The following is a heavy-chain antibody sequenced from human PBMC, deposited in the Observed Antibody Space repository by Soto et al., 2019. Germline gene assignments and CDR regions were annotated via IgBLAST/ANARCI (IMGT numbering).Heavy chain of an antibody. Sequence: ASVKVSCKASGGTFSSYAISWVRQAPGQGLEWMGGIIPIFGTGNYAQKFQGRVTITRDTSASTAYMELSSLRSEDTAVYYCARGGPPIDYWGQGTLVTVSS. J-gene: IGHJ4*02. CDR3: ARGGPPIDY. CDR2: IIPIFGTG. D-gene: IGHD3-10*01. CDR1: GGTFSSYA. V-gene: IGHV1-69*05.